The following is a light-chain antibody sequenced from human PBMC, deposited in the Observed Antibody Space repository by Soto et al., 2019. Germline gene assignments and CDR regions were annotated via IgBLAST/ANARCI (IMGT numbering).Light chain of an antibody. Sequence: EIVMTQSPATLSVSPGERATLSCRASQSVSSNLAWYQQKPGQAPRLLIYGASTRATGIPARFSGSGSATEFNLTISGLQSEDFAVYYCQQYNNWLLFTFGPGTKVDIK. CDR3: QQYNNWLLFT. CDR1: QSVSSN. V-gene: IGKV3-15*01. CDR2: GAS. J-gene: IGKJ3*01.